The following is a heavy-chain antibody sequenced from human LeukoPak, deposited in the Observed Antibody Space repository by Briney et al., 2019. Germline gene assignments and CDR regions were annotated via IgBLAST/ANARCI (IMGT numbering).Heavy chain of an antibody. CDR2: ISSSSSYI. CDR3: ARDGHTAMLTDY. D-gene: IGHD5-18*01. V-gene: IGHV3-21*04. J-gene: IGHJ4*02. Sequence: GGSLRLSCAASGFTFSSYSMNWVRQAPGKGLEWVSSISSSSSYIYYADSVKGRFTISRDNAKNSLYLQMNSLRAEDTAVYYCARDGHTAMLTDYWGQGTLVTVSS. CDR1: GFTFSSYS.